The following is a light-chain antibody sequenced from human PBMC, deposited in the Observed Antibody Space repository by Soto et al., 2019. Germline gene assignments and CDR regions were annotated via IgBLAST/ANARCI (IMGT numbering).Light chain of an antibody. J-gene: IGKJ1*01. Sequence: DIPMTQSPSTLSASVGDRVTITCGASQSISSRLAWYQQKPGKAPKLLIYTASSLESGVPSRFSDSGSGTEFTLTISSLQPDDFATYYCQQYNSYRRTFGQGTKVEIK. V-gene: IGKV1-5*03. CDR3: QQYNSYRRT. CDR2: TAS. CDR1: QSISSR.